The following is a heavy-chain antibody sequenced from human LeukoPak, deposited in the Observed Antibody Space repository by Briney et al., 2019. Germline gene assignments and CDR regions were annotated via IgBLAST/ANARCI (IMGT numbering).Heavy chain of an antibody. CDR2: IYYSGST. CDR3: ARSRGLYSGYDSDY. CDR1: GGSISSSSYY. D-gene: IGHD5-12*01. V-gene: IGHV4-39*07. Sequence: PSETLSLTCTVSGGSISSSSYYWGWIRQPPGKGLEWIGSIYYSGSTYYNPSLKSRVTISVDTSKNQFSLKLSSVTAADTAVYYCARSRGLYSGYDSDYWGQGTLVTVSS. J-gene: IGHJ4*02.